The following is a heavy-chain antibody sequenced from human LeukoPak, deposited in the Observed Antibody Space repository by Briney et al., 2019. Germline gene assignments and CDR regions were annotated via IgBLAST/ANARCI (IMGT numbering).Heavy chain of an antibody. CDR2: ISYDGGNK. CDR3: AKVFEVRGARRPKDY. Sequence: GGPLRLSCAASGFTFSIYNMNWVRQAPGKGLDWVALISYDGGNKFYADSVRDRFTISRDNSKNTLFLQMNSLRTEDTAMYYCAKVFEVRGARRPKDYWGQGTLVIVSS. CDR1: GFTFSIYN. J-gene: IGHJ4*02. V-gene: IGHV3-30*18. D-gene: IGHD3-10*01.